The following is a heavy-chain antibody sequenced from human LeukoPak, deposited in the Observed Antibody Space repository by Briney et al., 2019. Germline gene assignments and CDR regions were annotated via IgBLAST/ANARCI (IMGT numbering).Heavy chain of an antibody. J-gene: IGHJ4*02. CDR3: AREGHTYGSDY. CDR2: VSQSGSTI. Sequence: LSLTCAVYGGSFSDYYMSWIRQAPGKGLEWVSYVSQSGSTIYYADSVKGRFTISRDNGKNSLYLQMNSLRAEDTAMYYCAREGHTYGSDYWGQGTLVTVSS. CDR1: GGSFSDYY. D-gene: IGHD3-10*01. V-gene: IGHV3-11*01.